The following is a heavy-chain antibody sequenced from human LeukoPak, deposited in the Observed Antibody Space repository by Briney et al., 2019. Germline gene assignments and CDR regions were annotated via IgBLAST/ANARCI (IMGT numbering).Heavy chain of an antibody. V-gene: IGHV4-59*08. J-gene: IGHJ4*02. CDR1: GGSISSYY. CDR2: IYYSGST. Sequence: SETLSLTCTVSGGSISSYYWSWIRQPPGKGLEWMGDIYYSGSTNYNPSLKSRVTISVDTSKNQFSLKLSSVTAADTAVYYCARSLEHYDILTEPFDYWGQGTLVTVSS. D-gene: IGHD3-9*01. CDR3: ARSLEHYDILTEPFDY.